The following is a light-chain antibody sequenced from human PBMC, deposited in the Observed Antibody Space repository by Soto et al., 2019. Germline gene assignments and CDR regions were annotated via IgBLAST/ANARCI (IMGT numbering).Light chain of an antibody. CDR3: SSYTGSSTLVV. CDR2: DVS. J-gene: IGLJ2*01. Sequence: QSALTQPASVSGSPGQAITISCTGTSSDVGGYNYVSWYQQHPGKAPKLMIYDVSNRPSGVSNRFSGSNSGNTASLTISGLQAEHEADYYCSSYTGSSTLVVFGGGTKVTVL. V-gene: IGLV2-14*01. CDR1: SSDVGGYNY.